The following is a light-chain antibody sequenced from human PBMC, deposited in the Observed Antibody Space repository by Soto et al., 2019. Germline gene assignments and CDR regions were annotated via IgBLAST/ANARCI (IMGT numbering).Light chain of an antibody. CDR2: WAS. Sequence: DIVMTQSPDSLAVSLGERASINCKSSQSVLYSSNNKNYLAWFQQKPGQPPRLLIYWASTRESGVPDRFSGSGSETEFTLTISSLQAEDVAVYYCQQYHSSPDTFGQGTRLEIK. CDR3: QQYHSSPDT. V-gene: IGKV4-1*01. CDR1: QSVLYSSNNKNY. J-gene: IGKJ2*01.